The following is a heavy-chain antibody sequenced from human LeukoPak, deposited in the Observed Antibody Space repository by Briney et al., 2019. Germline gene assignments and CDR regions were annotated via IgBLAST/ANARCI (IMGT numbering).Heavy chain of an antibody. CDR2: INPSGGST. J-gene: IGHJ3*02. V-gene: IGHV1-46*01. CDR1: GYTFTSYY. D-gene: IGHD3-9*01. CDR3: ARESYDILTGQRAAFDI. Sequence: ASVKVSCKASGYTFTSYYMHWVRQAPGQGLEWMGIINPSGGSTSYAQKFQGRVTMTRDTSTSTVYMELSSLRSEDTAVYYCARESYDILTGQRAAFDIWGQGTMVTVSS.